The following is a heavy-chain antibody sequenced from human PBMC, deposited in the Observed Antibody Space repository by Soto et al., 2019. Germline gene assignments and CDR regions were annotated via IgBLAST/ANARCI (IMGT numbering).Heavy chain of an antibody. Sequence: ASVKVSCKASGYTFTSYYMHWVRQAPGQGLEGMGIINPSGGSTSYAQKFQGRVTMTRDTSTSTVYMELSSLRSEDTAVYYCARAGSGRIAASHGWFDPWGQGTPVTVSS. CDR3: ARAGSGRIAASHGWFDP. V-gene: IGHV1-46*01. J-gene: IGHJ5*02. CDR1: GYTFTSYY. CDR2: INPSGGST. D-gene: IGHD6-6*01.